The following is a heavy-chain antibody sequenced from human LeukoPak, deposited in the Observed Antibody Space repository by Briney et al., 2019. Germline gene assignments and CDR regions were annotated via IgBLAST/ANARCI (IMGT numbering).Heavy chain of an antibody. J-gene: IGHJ4*02. V-gene: IGHV4-34*01. D-gene: IGHD2-15*01. Sequence: PSETLSLTCAAYGGSFSGYYWSWIRQPPGKGLEWIGEINHSGSTNYNPSLKSRVTISVDTSKNQFSLKLSSVTAADTAVYYCARGSMGVVAAPTRNFDYWGQGTLVTVSS. CDR3: ARGSMGVVAAPTRNFDY. CDR1: GGSFSGYY. CDR2: INHSGST.